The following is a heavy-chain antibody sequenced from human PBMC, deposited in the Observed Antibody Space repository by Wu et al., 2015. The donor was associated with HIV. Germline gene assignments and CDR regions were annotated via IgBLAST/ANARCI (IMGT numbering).Heavy chain of an antibody. CDR3: AITVATIRAYYYYYGMDV. Sequence: QVQLVQSGAEVKKPGSSVKVSCKASGGTFSSYAISWVRQAPGQGLEWMGGIIPIFGTANYAQKFQGRVTITTDESTSTAYMELSSLRSEDTAVYYCAITVATIRAYYYYYGMDVWGQGTTVTVSS. D-gene: IGHD5-12*01. J-gene: IGHJ6*02. CDR2: IIPIFGTA. CDR1: GGTFSSYA. V-gene: IGHV1-69*05.